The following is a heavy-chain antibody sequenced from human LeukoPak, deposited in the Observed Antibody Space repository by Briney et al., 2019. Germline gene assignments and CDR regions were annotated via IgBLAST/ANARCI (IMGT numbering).Heavy chain of an antibody. Sequence: ASVKVSCKASGGTFSSYAISWVRQAPGQGLDWMGRIIPILGIANYAQKFQGRVTITADKSTSTAYMELSSLRSEDTAVYYCAREGFIVGATKAYYFDYWGQGTLVTVSS. CDR3: AREGFIVGATKAYYFDY. J-gene: IGHJ4*02. D-gene: IGHD1-26*01. CDR2: IIPILGIA. CDR1: GGTFSSYA. V-gene: IGHV1-69*04.